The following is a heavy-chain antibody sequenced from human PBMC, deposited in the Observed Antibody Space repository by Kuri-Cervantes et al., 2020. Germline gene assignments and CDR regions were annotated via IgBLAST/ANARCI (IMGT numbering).Heavy chain of an antibody. D-gene: IGHD1-26*01. J-gene: IGHJ6*02. V-gene: IGHV4-59*12. CDR3: VGGGAYYYYGMDV. Sequence: GSLRLSCTVSGGSMSSYYWSWIRQPPGKGLEWIGYIYYSGSTSYNPSLKSRVTISVDTSKNQFSLKLSSVTAADTAVYYCVGGGAYYYYGMDVWGQGTTVTVS. CDR2: IYYSGST. CDR1: GGSMSSYY.